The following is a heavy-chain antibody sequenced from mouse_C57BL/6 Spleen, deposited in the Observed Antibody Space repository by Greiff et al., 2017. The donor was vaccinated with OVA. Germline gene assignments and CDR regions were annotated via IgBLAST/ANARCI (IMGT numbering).Heavy chain of an antibody. D-gene: IGHD2-2*01. CDR3: ARTYGYDDNRYFDV. CDR2: INPNYGTT. J-gene: IGHJ1*03. CDR1: GYSFTDYN. V-gene: IGHV1-39*01. Sequence: VQLKESGPELVKPGASVKISCKASGYSFTDYNMNWVKQSNGKSLEWIGVINPNYGTTSYNQKFKGKATLTVDQSSSTAYMQLNSLTSEDSAVYYCARTYGYDDNRYFDVWGTGTTVTVSS.